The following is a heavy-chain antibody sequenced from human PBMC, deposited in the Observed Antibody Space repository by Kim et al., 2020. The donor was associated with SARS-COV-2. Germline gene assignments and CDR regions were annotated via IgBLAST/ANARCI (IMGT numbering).Heavy chain of an antibody. D-gene: IGHD3-22*01. CDR1: GFTFSSYS. CDR3: AREEDYYDSSGYYYYFDY. Sequence: GGSLRLSCAASGFTFSSYSMNWVRQAPGKGLEWVSSISSSSSYIYYADSVKGRFTISRDNAKNSLYLQMNSLRAEDTAVYYCAREEDYYDSSGYYYYFDYWGQGTLVTVSS. CDR2: ISSSSSYI. V-gene: IGHV3-21*01. J-gene: IGHJ4*02.